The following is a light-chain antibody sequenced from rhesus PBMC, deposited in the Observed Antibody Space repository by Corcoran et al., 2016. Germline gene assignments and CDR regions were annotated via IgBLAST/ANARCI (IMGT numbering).Light chain of an antibody. CDR2: KAS. Sequence: DIQMTQSPSSLSASVGDTVTITCRASQGISSWLAWYQQKPGKAPKLLIYKASNLQSGVPSRFSGSGSGTDFTLTINSLQSEDFATYYCQQYSSRPWTFGQGTKVEIK. V-gene: IGKV1-22*01. CDR1: QGISSW. CDR3: QQYSSRPWT. J-gene: IGKJ1*01.